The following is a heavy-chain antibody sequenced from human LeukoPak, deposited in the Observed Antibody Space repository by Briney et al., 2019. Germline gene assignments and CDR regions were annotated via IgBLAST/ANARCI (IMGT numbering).Heavy chain of an antibody. CDR3: ARDFGYTPGYPDC. D-gene: IGHD5-12*01. J-gene: IGHJ4*02. Sequence: PGRSLRLSCAASGFTFSSYGMHWVRQAPGKGLEWVAVIWYDGSSKYYADSVKGRFSISRDSSKNTLYLQMNSLTAEDTAIYYCARDFGYTPGYPDCWGQGTLVTVSS. CDR1: GFTFSSYG. CDR2: IWYDGSSK. V-gene: IGHV3-33*01.